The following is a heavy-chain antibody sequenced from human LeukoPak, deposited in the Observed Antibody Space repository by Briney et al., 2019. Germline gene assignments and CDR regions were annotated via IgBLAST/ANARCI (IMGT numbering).Heavy chain of an antibody. D-gene: IGHD3-3*01. CDR2: ISYDGSDK. V-gene: IGHV3-30*04. CDR1: GFTFNTYT. Sequence: PGGSLRLSYAASGFTFNTYTIHWVRQAPGKGLEWVAVISYDGSDKYYADSVKGRFTISRDNSKNTLYLQMNSLRAEDTAVYFCARDLQTYYDFWTGYFDYWGQGTLVTVSS. J-gene: IGHJ4*02. CDR3: ARDLQTYYDFWTGYFDY.